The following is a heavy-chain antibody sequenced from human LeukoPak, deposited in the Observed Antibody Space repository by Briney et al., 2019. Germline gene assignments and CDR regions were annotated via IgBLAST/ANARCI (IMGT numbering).Heavy chain of an antibody. V-gene: IGHV5-51*01. D-gene: IGHD6-13*01. J-gene: IGHJ4*02. Sequence: GESLKISSKGSGYIFTSYWSGWVRQMPGKCLEWMWIIYPGHSDTRSRPSFQGPVPISADKSISTAYLQWSSLKASDPAMYYCARPNIAAAYFDYWGQGTLVTVSS. CDR1: GYIFTSYW. CDR2: IYPGHSDT. CDR3: ARPNIAAAYFDY.